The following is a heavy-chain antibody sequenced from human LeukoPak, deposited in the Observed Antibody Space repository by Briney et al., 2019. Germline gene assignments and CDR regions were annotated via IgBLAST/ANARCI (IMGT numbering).Heavy chain of an antibody. CDR2: IYYSGNT. V-gene: IGHV4-39*01. D-gene: IGHD3-10*01. CDR1: GDSISSSSSY. J-gene: IGHJ4*02. CDR3: ARRLNDYHGSGSYPYFDY. Sequence: SETLSLTCTVSGDSISSSSSYWGWIRQPPGKGLEWIGSIYYSGNTYYNTSLKSRVTISVDTSKNQFSLKLNSVTAADTAVYYCARRLNDYHGSGSYPYFDYWGQGTLVTVSS.